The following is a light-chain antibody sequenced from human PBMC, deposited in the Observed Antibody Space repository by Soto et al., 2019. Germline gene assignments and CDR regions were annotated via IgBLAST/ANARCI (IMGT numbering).Light chain of an antibody. CDR3: QQYGSSPKT. J-gene: IGKJ1*01. Sequence: EIVLTQSPGTLSLSPGQTATLSCRASQSVSSIYLAWYQQKPGQAPRLLIYGASRRATGIPDRFSGSESETDFTLTISRLEPEDFAVYYCQQYGSSPKTFGQGTKVEI. CDR1: QSVSSIY. V-gene: IGKV3-20*01. CDR2: GAS.